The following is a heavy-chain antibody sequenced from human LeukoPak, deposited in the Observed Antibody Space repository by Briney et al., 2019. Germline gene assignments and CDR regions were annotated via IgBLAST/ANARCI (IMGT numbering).Heavy chain of an antibody. J-gene: IGHJ4*02. D-gene: IGHD6-19*01. CDR3: ARDEGIAVAWPTAFDY. Sequence: GGSLRLSCAASGFTFSSYEMNWVRQAPGKGLEWVSYISSSSSTIYYADSVKGRFTISRDNAKNSLYLQMNSLRAEDTAVYYCARDEGIAVAWPTAFDYWGQGTLVTVSS. V-gene: IGHV3-48*03. CDR1: GFTFSSYE. CDR2: ISSSSSTI.